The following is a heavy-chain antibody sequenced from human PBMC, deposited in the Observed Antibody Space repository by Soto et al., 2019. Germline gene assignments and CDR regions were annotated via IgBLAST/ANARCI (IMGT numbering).Heavy chain of an antibody. D-gene: IGHD3-22*01. CDR3: ARELYYDSSGYYHWYFDL. CDR2: IIPIFGTA. J-gene: IGHJ2*01. Sequence: SVKVCCKASGGTFSSYAISWGRQAPGQGLEWMGGIIPIFGTANYAQKFQGRVTITADESTSTAYMELSSLRSEDTAVYYCARELYYDSSGYYHWYFDLWGRGPLVTVSS. V-gene: IGHV1-69*13. CDR1: GGTFSSYA.